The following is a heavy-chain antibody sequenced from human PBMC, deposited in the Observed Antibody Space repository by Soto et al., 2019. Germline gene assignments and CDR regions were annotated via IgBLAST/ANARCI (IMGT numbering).Heavy chain of an antibody. Sequence: PSETLSLTCAVSGGSIRSGGYSWSWIRQPPGKGLEWIGYIYHSGSTYYNPSLKSRVTISVDRSKNQVSLKLSSVTAADTAVYYCARAYYYDSSGQYYFDYWGQGTLVTVSS. D-gene: IGHD3-22*01. CDR1: GGSIRSGGYS. CDR3: ARAYYYDSSGQYYFDY. CDR2: IYHSGST. J-gene: IGHJ4*02. V-gene: IGHV4-30-2*01.